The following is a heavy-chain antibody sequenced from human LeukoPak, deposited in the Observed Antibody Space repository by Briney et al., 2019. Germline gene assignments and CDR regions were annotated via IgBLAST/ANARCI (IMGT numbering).Heavy chain of an antibody. D-gene: IGHD2-15*01. CDR2: IYYSGST. V-gene: IGHV4-59*01. CDR3: AVGVAAGDPFDY. Sequence: PSETLSLTCTVSGGSISSYYWSWIRQPPEKGLEWIGYIYYSGSTNYNPSLKSRVTISVDTSKNQFSLKLSSVTAADTAVYYCAVGVAAGDPFDYWGQGTLVTVSS. CDR1: GGSISSYY. J-gene: IGHJ4*02.